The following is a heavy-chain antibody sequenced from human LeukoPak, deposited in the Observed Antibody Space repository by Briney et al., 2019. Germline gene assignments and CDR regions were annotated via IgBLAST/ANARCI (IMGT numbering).Heavy chain of an antibody. Sequence: GGSLRLSCAASGFTFSSYGMHWVRQAPGKGLEWVAFIRYDGSNKYYADSVKGRFTISRDNSKNTLYLQMNSLRAEDTAVYYCAEVLAVAGRIDYWGQGTLVTVSS. CDR2: IRYDGSNK. V-gene: IGHV3-30*02. CDR1: GFTFSSYG. D-gene: IGHD6-19*01. J-gene: IGHJ4*02. CDR3: AEVLAVAGRIDY.